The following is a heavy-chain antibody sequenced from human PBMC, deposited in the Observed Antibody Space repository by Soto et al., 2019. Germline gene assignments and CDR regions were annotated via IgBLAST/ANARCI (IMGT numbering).Heavy chain of an antibody. V-gene: IGHV1-69*02. J-gene: IGHJ2*01. Sequence: QVQLVQSGAEVKKPGSSVKVSCKASGGTFSSYTISWVRQAPGQGLEWMGRIIPILGIANYAQKFQGRVTITADKSTSTAYMELSSLRSEDTAVYYCARGYDSSGYYLGYWYFDLWGRGTLVTVSS. D-gene: IGHD3-22*01. CDR3: ARGYDSSGYYLGYWYFDL. CDR2: IIPILGIA. CDR1: GGTFSSYT.